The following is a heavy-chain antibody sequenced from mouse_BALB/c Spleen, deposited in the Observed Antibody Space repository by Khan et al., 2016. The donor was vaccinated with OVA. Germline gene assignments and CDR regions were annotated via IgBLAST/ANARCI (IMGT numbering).Heavy chain of an antibody. CDR2: ILPGSNST. CDR1: GYTFSSYW. CDR3: ERGNYYGSASWFGY. J-gene: IGHJ3*01. Sequence: QVQLKQSGAELMKPGASVKISCKATGYTFSSYWIEWVKQRPGHGLEWIGEILPGSNSTNYNARFQGKATITADTSSNPAYMPLSSLTSEDSAIYYCERGNYYGSASWFGYWGQGTLVTVSA. D-gene: IGHD1-1*01. V-gene: IGHV1-9*01.